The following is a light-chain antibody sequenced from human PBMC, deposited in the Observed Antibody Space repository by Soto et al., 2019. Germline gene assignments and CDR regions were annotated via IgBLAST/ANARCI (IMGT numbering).Light chain of an antibody. Sequence: EIVMTQSPATLSVSLGERATLSCRASQTVSSNLAWYQKKPGQAPRLLIYDASTRATGIPDRFTGSGVGKAFTLTISSLQSAEFADYHCHQHTTWPRTFGQGNNLEIK. J-gene: IGKJ2*01. V-gene: IGKV3-15*01. CDR2: DAS. CDR3: HQHTTWPRT. CDR1: QTVSSN.